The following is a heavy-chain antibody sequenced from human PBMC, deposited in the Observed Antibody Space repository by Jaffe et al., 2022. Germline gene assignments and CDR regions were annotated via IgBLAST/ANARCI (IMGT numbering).Heavy chain of an antibody. CDR2: IYHSGNT. CDR3: AREYQLLPGWFDP. CDR1: GSSISYGYY. V-gene: IGHV4-38-2*01. D-gene: IGHD2-2*01. J-gene: IGHJ5*02. Sequence: QVQLQESGPGLVKPSETLSLTCAVSGSSISYGYYWGWIRQPPGKGLEWIGSIYHSGNTYYNPSLKSRVTISVDTSKNQFSLKLNSVTAADTAVYYCAREYQLLPGWFDPWGQGTLVTVSS.